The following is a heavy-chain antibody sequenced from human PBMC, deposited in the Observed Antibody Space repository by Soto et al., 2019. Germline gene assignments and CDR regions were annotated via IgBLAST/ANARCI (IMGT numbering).Heavy chain of an antibody. V-gene: IGHV3-21*01. CDR1: RFTFSNYT. Sequence: EVQLVESGGGLVKPGGSLRLSCAASRFTFSNYTMHWVRQAPGKGLEWVSSISNISNYIYYADSVKGRFTISRDNAKNSLYLQMNSLGAEDTAVYYCTRGGSSGYVDYWGQGTLVTVSS. J-gene: IGHJ4*02. CDR3: TRGGSSGYVDY. D-gene: IGHD3-22*01. CDR2: ISNISNYI.